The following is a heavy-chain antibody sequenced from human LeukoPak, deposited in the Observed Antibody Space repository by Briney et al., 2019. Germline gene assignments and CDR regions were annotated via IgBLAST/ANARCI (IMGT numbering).Heavy chain of an antibody. CDR1: GYTFTSYG. D-gene: IGHD6-13*01. Sequence: ASVKVSCKASGYTFTSYGISWVRQAPGQGLDWMGWISAYNGNTNYAQKLQGRVTMTTDTSTSTAYMELRSLRSDDTAVYYCARTPQQSPRDDPLLVYWGQGTLVTVSS. J-gene: IGHJ4*02. CDR2: ISAYNGNT. CDR3: ARTPQQSPRDDPLLVY. V-gene: IGHV1-18*04.